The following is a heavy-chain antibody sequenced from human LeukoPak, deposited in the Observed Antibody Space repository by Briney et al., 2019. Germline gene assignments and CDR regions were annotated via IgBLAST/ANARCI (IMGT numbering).Heavy chain of an antibody. Sequence: PSETLSLTCSVSGGSISGYYWSWIRQPAGKGLECIGRISSSGSTNYNPSLKSRVTMSVDTSKNQFFLKLSSVTAADTAVYYCARSPRRPHFYSSGSYYYYFDYWGQGTLVTVSS. CDR2: ISSSGST. CDR1: GGSISGYY. CDR3: ARSPRRPHFYSSGSYYYYFDY. J-gene: IGHJ4*02. V-gene: IGHV4-4*07. D-gene: IGHD3-10*01.